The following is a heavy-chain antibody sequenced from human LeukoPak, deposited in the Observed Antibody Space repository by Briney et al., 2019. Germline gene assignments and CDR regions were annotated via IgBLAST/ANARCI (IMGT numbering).Heavy chain of an antibody. CDR2: ISGSGGST. Sequence: GGSLRLSCAASEFSVGSNYMTWVRQAPGKGLEWVSAISGSGGSTYYADSVKGRFTISRDNSKNTLYLQMNSLRAEDTAVYYCANSGSYVDYWGQGTLVTVSS. V-gene: IGHV3-23*01. CDR3: ANSGSYVDY. CDR1: EFSVGSNY. J-gene: IGHJ4*02. D-gene: IGHD1-26*01.